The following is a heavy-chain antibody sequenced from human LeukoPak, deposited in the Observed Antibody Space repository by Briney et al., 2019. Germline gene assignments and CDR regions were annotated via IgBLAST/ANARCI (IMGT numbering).Heavy chain of an antibody. D-gene: IGHD2-15*01. CDR2: IIPILGIA. CDR1: GGTFSSYA. J-gene: IGHJ6*02. CDR3: ARELSLDCSGGSCYSSELYYYYGMDV. V-gene: IGHV1-69*04. Sequence: GASVKVSCKASGGTFSSYAISWVRQAPGQGLEWMGRIIPILGIANYAQKFQGRVTITADKSTSTAYMELSSLRSEDTAVYYCARELSLDCSGGSCYSSELYYYYGMDVWGQGTTVTVSS.